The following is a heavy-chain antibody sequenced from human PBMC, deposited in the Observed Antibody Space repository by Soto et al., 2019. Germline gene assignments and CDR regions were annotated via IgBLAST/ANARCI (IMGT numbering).Heavy chain of an antibody. CDR1: GFTFSSYS. D-gene: IGHD1-26*01. V-gene: IGHV3-21*01. Sequence: GSLRLSCAASGFTFSSYSMNWVRQAPGKGLEWVSSISSSSSYIYYADSVKGRFTISRDNAKNSLYLQMNSLRAEDTAVYYCARDIESEGLSLDAFDIWGQGTMVTVSS. J-gene: IGHJ3*02. CDR2: ISSSSSYI. CDR3: ARDIESEGLSLDAFDI.